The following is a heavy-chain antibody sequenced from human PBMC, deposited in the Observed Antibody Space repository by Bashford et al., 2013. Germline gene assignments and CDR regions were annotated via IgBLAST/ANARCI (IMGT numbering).Heavy chain of an antibody. Sequence: SETLSLTCNVSGGSMNYYYWSWIRQPPGKGLEWIGYIYYSGSTHYNPSLKSRVTISVDTSRNQFSLKLTSVSAADTAVYYCARNQGDYWGQGTLVTVSS. CDR3: ARNQGDY. CDR2: IYYSGST. CDR1: GGSMNYYY. V-gene: IGHV4-59*01. J-gene: IGHJ4*02. D-gene: IGHD1-14*01.